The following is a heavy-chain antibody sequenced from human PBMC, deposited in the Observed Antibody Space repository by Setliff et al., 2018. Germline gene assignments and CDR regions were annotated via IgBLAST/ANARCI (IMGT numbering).Heavy chain of an antibody. D-gene: IGHD6-19*01. CDR1: GGSISSYY. CDR3: AREQWLDPPGYYYMDV. J-gene: IGHJ6*03. CDR2: IYIGGSA. V-gene: IGHV4-4*07. Sequence: SETLSLTCTVSGGSISSYYWSWIRQPAGKGLEWIGHIYIGGSANYNPSLKSRVTMSIDTFKNQFPLKLNSVTAADMAVYYCAREQWLDPPGYYYMDVWAKGTTVTVSS.